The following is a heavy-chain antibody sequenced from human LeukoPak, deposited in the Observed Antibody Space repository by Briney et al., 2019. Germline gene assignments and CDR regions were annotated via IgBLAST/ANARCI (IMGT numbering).Heavy chain of an antibody. Sequence: GRSLRLSCAASGFTFSSYGMRWVRQAPGKGLEWVAVIWYDGSNKYYADSVKGRFTIPRDNSKNTLYLQMNSLRAEDTAVYYCARDRIQISDYWGQGTLVTVSS. CDR3: ARDRIQISDY. D-gene: IGHD2-15*01. J-gene: IGHJ4*02. CDR1: GFTFSSYG. V-gene: IGHV3-33*01. CDR2: IWYDGSNK.